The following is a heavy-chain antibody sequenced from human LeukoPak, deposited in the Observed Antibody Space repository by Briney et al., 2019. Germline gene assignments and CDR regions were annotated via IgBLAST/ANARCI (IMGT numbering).Heavy chain of an antibody. V-gene: IGHV4-31*03. D-gene: IGHD3-10*01. CDR1: GGSISSGGYY. CDR2: IYYSGST. Sequence: SETLSLTCTVSGGSISSGGYYWSWIRQHPGKGPEWIGYIYYSGSTYYNPSLKSRVTISVDTSKNQFSLKLSSVTAADTAVYYCASGSGSYYSSFDYWGQGTLVTVSS. CDR3: ASGSGSYYSSFDY. J-gene: IGHJ4*02.